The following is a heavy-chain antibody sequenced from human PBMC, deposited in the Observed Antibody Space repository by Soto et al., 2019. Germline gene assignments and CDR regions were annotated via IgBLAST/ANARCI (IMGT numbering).Heavy chain of an antibody. V-gene: IGHV4-31*03. J-gene: IGHJ4*02. CDR1: GGSISSGGYY. Sequence: QGQLQESGPGLVKPSQTLSLTCTVSGGSISSGGYYWSWIRQHPGKGLEWIGYIYYSGNTYYSPSLKSRVTMSVDTSKNQFYLNLTSVTAAAAAVYFCARGTYYDSSGYFDSWALGNLVTVAS. CDR3: ARGTYYDSSGYFDS. CDR2: IYYSGNT. D-gene: IGHD3-22*01.